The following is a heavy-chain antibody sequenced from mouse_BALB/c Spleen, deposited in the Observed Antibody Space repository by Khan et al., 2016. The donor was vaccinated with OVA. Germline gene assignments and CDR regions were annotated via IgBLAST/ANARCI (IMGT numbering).Heavy chain of an antibody. Sequence: VQLKESGGGLVQPGGSRKLSCAASGFTFSSFGMHWVRQAPEKGLEWVAYISSGSSTIYYADTVKGRFTISRDNPKNTLFLQMTSLRSEDTAVYYYARGYYGSSDGDAMDYWGQGTSVTVSS. CDR1: GFTFSSFG. D-gene: IGHD1-1*01. CDR3: ARGYYGSSDGDAMDY. CDR2: ISSGSSTI. V-gene: IGHV5-17*02. J-gene: IGHJ4*01.